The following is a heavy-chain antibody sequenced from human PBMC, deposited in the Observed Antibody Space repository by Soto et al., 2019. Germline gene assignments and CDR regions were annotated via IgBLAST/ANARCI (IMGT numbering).Heavy chain of an antibody. CDR1: GFTFSNYP. CDR2: ISPSGGSN. Sequence: EVQLLESGGGLVQGGESLRLSCPASGFTFSNYPMSWVRQAPGKGLEWFSSISPSGGSNYYADSVRGRSTISRDNSKNTLYLKLNSLRAEDTAVYYFAKDILVGSETNDYWGQGTLVTVSS. J-gene: IGHJ4*02. D-gene: IGHD3-10*01. V-gene: IGHV3-23*01. CDR3: AKDILVGSETNDY.